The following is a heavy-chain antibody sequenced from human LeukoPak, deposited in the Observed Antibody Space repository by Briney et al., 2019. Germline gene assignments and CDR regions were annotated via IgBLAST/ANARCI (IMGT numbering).Heavy chain of an antibody. D-gene: IGHD4-17*01. Sequence: SETLSLTCTVSGGSISSYYWNWIRQPPGKGLEWIGYIYYSGSTNYNPSLKSRVTISVDTSKSQFSLKLSSVTAADTAVYYCARGMTTVTTGWFDPWGQGTLVTVSS. V-gene: IGHV4-59*01. CDR3: ARGMTTVTTGWFDP. CDR2: IYYSGST. J-gene: IGHJ5*02. CDR1: GGSISSYY.